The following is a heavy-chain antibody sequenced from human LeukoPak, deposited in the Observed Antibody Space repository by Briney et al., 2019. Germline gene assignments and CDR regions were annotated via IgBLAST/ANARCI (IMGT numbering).Heavy chain of an antibody. V-gene: IGHV4-59*01. J-gene: IGHJ6*02. CDR3: ARGAYYYDSSGYSHYGMDV. D-gene: IGHD3-22*01. CDR1: GGSISSYY. Sequence: SETLSLTCTVSGGSISSYYWSWIRQPPGKGLEWIGYIYYSGSTNYNPSLKSRVTISVDTSKNQFSLKLSSVTAADTAVYYCARGAYYYDSSGYSHYGMDVWGQGTTVTVS. CDR2: IYYSGST.